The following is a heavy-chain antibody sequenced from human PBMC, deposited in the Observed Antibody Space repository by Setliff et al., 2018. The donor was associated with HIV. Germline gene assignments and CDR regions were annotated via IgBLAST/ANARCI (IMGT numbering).Heavy chain of an antibody. Sequence: SETLSLTCTVSGGSISSGSYYWSWIRQPAGKGLEWIGQIYTSGSTNYNPSLKSRVTISVDTSKNQFSLKLSSVTAADTAIYYCARVPRITTLRNAFDIWGQGTMVTVSS. J-gene: IGHJ3*02. D-gene: IGHD3-3*01. CDR1: GGSISSGSYY. CDR2: IYTSGST. CDR3: ARVPRITTLRNAFDI. V-gene: IGHV4-61*09.